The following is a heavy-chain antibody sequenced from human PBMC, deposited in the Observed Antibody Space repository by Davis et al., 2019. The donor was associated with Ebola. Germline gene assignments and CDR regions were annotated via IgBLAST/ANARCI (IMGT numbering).Heavy chain of an antibody. J-gene: IGHJ5*02. V-gene: IGHV4-34*01. CDR2: VYHTGST. CDR3: VRGPRYSYKGLNWFDP. Sequence: SETLSLTCAVYGGSFSGFYWTWIRQPPGKGLEWIGDVYHTGSTNYNPSLKSRVTISLDMSRNQFSLNLTSVTAADTAVYYCVRGPRYSYKGLNWFDPWGQGTLVTVSS. D-gene: IGHD5-18*01. CDR1: GGSFSGFY.